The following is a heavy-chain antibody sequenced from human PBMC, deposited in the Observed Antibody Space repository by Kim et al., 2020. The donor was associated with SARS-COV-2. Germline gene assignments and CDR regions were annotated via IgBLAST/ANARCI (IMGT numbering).Heavy chain of an antibody. Sequence: SETLSLTCTVSGGSISSYYWSWIRQPPGKGLEWIGYIYYSGSTNYNPSLKSRVTISVDTSKNQFSLKLSSVTAADTAVYYCARVRYSYGYTYDYWGQGTLAT. D-gene: IGHD5-18*01. CDR1: GGSISSYY. J-gene: IGHJ4*02. CDR2: IYYSGST. V-gene: IGHV4-59*13. CDR3: ARVRYSYGYTYDY.